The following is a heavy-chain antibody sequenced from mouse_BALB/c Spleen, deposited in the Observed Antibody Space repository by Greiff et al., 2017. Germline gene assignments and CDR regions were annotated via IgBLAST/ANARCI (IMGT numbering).Heavy chain of an antibody. V-gene: IGHV2-9*02. CDR3: ARERYDDAMDY. CDR1: GFSLTSYG. CDR2: IWAGGST. Sequence: VMLVESGPGLVAPSQSLSITCTVSGFSLTSYGVHWVRQPPGKGLEWLGVIWAGGSTNYNSALMSRLSISKDNSKSQVFLKMNSLQTDDTAMYYCARERYDDAMDYWGQGTSVTVSA. D-gene: IGHD2-14*01. J-gene: IGHJ4*01.